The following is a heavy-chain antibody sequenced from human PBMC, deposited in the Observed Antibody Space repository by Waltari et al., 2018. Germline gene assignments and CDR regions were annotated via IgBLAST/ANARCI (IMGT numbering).Heavy chain of an antibody. CDR3: ASSAAATGNWFDP. Sequence: QVQLVESGGGVVQPGRSLRLSCAASGFTFSSYAMPWVRQAPGKGLEWVAVISYDGSNKYYADSVKGRFTISRDNSKNTLYLQMNSLRAEDTAVYYCASSAAATGNWFDPWGQGTLVTVSS. V-gene: IGHV3-30-3*01. D-gene: IGHD6-13*01. CDR1: GFTFSSYA. CDR2: ISYDGSNK. J-gene: IGHJ5*02.